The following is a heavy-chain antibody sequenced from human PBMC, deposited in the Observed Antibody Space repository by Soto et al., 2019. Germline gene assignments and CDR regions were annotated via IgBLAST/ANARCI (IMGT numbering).Heavy chain of an antibody. J-gene: IGHJ6*03. D-gene: IGHD1-7*01. V-gene: IGHV3-7*01. CDR3: ARDVVLVSWNYDYYYYMDV. Sequence: GGSLRLSCAASGFTFSSYWMSWVRQAPGKGLEWVANIKQDGSEKYYVDSVKGRFTISRDNAKNSLYLQMNSLRAEDTAVHYCARDVVLVSWNYDYYYYMDVWGKGTTVTVSS. CDR2: IKQDGSEK. CDR1: GFTFSSYW.